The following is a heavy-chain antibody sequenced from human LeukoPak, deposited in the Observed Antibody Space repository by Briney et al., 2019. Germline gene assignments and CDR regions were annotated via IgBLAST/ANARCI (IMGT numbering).Heavy chain of an antibody. CDR1: GFTVSSNY. Sequence: GGSLRLSCAASGFTVSSNYMSWVRQAPGKGLEWVSVIYSGGSTYYADSVKGRFTISRDNSKNALYLQMNSLRAEDTAVYYCARAKGVRERGWFDLWGQGTLVTVSS. J-gene: IGHJ5*02. V-gene: IGHV3-53*01. D-gene: IGHD3-10*01. CDR3: ARAKGVRERGWFDL. CDR2: IYSGGST.